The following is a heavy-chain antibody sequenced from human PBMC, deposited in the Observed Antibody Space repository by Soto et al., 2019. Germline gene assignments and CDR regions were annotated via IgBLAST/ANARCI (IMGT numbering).Heavy chain of an antibody. CDR3: ARGHGYTSSWFGWFAP. CDR1: GGSISRGAYY. CDR2: IYYSGST. J-gene: IGHJ5*02. Sequence: QVQLQESGPGLVKPSQTLSLTCSVSGGSISRGAYYWSWIRQHPGKGLEWIRYIYYSGSTYYNPSLQSRVSISVDTSKNQFSLNLSSVTAADTAVYFCARGHGYTSSWFGWFAPWGQGTLVTVSS. V-gene: IGHV4-31*03. D-gene: IGHD6-13*01.